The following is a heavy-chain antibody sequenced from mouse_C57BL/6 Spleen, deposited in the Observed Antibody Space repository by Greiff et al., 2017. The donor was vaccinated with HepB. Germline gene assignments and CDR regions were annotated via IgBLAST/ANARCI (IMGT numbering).Heavy chain of an antibody. J-gene: IGHJ4*01. Sequence: EVHLVESGGGLVKPGGSLKLSCAASGFTFSDYGMHWVHQAPEKGLEWVAYISSGSSTIYYADTVKGRFTISRDNAKNTLFLQMTSLRSEDTAMYYCARDYGNLYYYAMDYWGQGTSVTVSS. CDR2: ISSGSSTI. D-gene: IGHD2-1*01. V-gene: IGHV5-17*01. CDR3: ARDYGNLYYYAMDY. CDR1: GFTFSDYG.